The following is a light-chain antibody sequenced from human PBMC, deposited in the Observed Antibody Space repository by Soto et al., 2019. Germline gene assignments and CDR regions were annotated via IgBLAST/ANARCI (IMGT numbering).Light chain of an antibody. V-gene: IGKV1-39*01. CDR1: QSISSY. CDR2: AAS. J-gene: IGKJ2*01. CDR3: QQSYSTPLMYT. Sequence: DIQMTQSPSSLSASVGDRVTITCRASQSISSYLNWYQQKPGKAPKLLIYAASSLQSGVPSRFSSSGSGTDFTLTISSLQPEDFATYYCQQSYSTPLMYTFGQGTKLEIK.